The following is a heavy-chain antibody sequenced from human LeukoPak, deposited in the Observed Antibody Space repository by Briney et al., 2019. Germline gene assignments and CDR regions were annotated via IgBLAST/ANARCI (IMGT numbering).Heavy chain of an antibody. CDR3: VREGYFVFDF. J-gene: IGHJ4*02. Sequence: PGGSLRLSCVASGFTFSSYAMHWVRQAPGKGLEWVAVISYDGSNKYYADSVKGRFTISRDNSKNTLYLQMNSLRVGDTAVYYCVREGYFVFDFWGQGALVTVSS. V-gene: IGHV3-30-3*01. D-gene: IGHD2-21*01. CDR2: ISYDGSNK. CDR1: GFTFSSYA.